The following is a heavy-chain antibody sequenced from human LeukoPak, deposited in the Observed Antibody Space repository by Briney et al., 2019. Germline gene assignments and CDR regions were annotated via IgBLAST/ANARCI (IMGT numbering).Heavy chain of an antibody. J-gene: IGHJ4*02. Sequence: GGSLRLSCAASGFTFSSSEMNWMRQAPRKGLEWLSSIIGSSTSIYYAASVKARFTISRDNVKNLLYLQMNSLRDEETAVCYCDCHGNWGQGTLVTVSS. CDR2: IIGSSTSI. V-gene: IGHV3-48*02. D-gene: IGHD2-21*01. CDR3: DCHGN. CDR1: GFTFSSSE.